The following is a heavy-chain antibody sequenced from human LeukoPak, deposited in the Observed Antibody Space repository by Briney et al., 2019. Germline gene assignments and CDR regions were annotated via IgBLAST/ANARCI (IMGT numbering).Heavy chain of an antibody. D-gene: IGHD6-19*01. Sequence: SGTLSPTCGVSGDSISRGNYWNWVRQFPGKGLEWIGDIYQSGITNYNPSLKSRVTMSLDKSKNEFPLSLHSVTAADTAVYFCARDPRPRGGWFYFDYWGQGILVTVSS. CDR2: IYQSGIT. CDR3: ARDPRPRGGWFYFDY. CDR1: GDSISRGNY. V-gene: IGHV4-4*02. J-gene: IGHJ4*02.